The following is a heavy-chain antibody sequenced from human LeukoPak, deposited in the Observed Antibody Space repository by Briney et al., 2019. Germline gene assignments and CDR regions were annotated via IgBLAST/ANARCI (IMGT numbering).Heavy chain of an antibody. CDR3: ARDLTPWSSYGSSDY. D-gene: IGHD5-18*01. V-gene: IGHV3-20*04. J-gene: IGHJ4*02. Sequence: GGSLRLSCAASGFTFDDYGMSWVRQAPGKGLEWVSGINWNGGSTGYADSVKGRFTISRDNAKNSLYLQMNSLRAEGTALYYCARDLTPWSSYGSSDYWGQGTLVTVSS. CDR1: GFTFDDYG. CDR2: INWNGGST.